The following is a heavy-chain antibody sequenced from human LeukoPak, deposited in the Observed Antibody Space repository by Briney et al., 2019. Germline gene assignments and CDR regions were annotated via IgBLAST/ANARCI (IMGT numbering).Heavy chain of an antibody. V-gene: IGHV4-39*01. CDR3: ARQPYYYGSGSSSPD. Sequence: SETLSLTCTVSGGSISSSSYYWGWIRQPPGKGLEWIGSIYYSGSTYYNPSLKSRVTISVDTSKNQFSLKLSSVTAADTAVYYCARQPYYYGSGSSSPDWGQGTLVTVSS. J-gene: IGHJ4*02. CDR2: IYYSGST. CDR1: GGSISSSSYY. D-gene: IGHD3-10*01.